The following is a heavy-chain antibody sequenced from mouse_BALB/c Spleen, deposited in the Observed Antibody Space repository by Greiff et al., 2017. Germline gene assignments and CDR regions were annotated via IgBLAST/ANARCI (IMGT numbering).Heavy chain of an antibody. CDR1: GFNIKDYY. V-gene: IGHV14-1*02. J-gene: IGHJ2*01. CDR2: IDPENGNT. D-gene: IGHD2-1*01. CDR3: ANYGNYLYYFDY. Sequence: EVQLQQSGAELVRPGALVKLSCKASGFNIKDYYMHWVKQRPEQGLEWIGWIDPENGNTIYDPKFQGKASITADTSSNTAYLQLSSLTSEDTAVYYCANYGNYLYYFDYWGQGTTLTVSS.